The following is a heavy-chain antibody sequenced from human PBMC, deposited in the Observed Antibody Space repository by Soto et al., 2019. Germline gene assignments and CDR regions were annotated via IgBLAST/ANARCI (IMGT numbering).Heavy chain of an antibody. CDR3: AKDRWNSRSWWYYYYYGMDV. J-gene: IGHJ6*02. CDR2: ISYDGSNK. CDR1: GFTFSSYG. D-gene: IGHD6-13*01. V-gene: IGHV3-30*18. Sequence: LRLSCAAYGFTFSSYGMHWVRQAPGKGLEWGAVISYDGSNKYYADSVKGRFTISRDNSKNTLYLQMNSLRAEDRAVYYCAKDRWNSRSWWYYYYYGMDVWGQGTTVTVSS.